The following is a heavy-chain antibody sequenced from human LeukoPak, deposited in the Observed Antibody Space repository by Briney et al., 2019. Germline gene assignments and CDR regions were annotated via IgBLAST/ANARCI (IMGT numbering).Heavy chain of an antibody. CDR3: ARSLRVRGVPDYMDV. V-gene: IGHV1-18*01. CDR2: ISAYNGNT. Sequence: ASVKVSCKASGYTFTSYGISWVRQAPGQGLEWMGWISAYNGNTNYAQKLQGRVTMTTDTSTSTAYMELSSLRSEDTAVYYCARSLRVRGVPDYMDVWGKGTTVTISS. J-gene: IGHJ6*03. D-gene: IGHD3-10*01. CDR1: GYTFTSYG.